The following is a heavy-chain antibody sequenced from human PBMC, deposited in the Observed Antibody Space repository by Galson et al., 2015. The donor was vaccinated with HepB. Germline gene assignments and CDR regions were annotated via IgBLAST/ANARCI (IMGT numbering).Heavy chain of an antibody. Sequence: SVKVSCKASGYTFTSYGISWMRQAPGQGLEWMGWIAPYNDNPNYAQKFQGRVTMTTETSASTAYMEVRSLRSDDTAVYYCARLRDAFDIWGQGTMVTVSS. CDR1: GYTFTSYG. D-gene: IGHD3-3*01. CDR2: IAPYNDNP. V-gene: IGHV1-18*01. J-gene: IGHJ3*02. CDR3: ARLRDAFDI.